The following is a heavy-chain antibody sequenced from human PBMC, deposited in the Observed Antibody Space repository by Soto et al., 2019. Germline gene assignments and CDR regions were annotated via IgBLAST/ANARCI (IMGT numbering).Heavy chain of an antibody. V-gene: IGHV4-31*03. CDR2: IYYSGST. Sequence: PSETLSLTCTVSGGSISSGGYYWSWIRQHPGKGLEWIGYIYYSGSTYYNPSLKSRVTISVDTSKNQFSLKLSSVTAADTAVYYCARQPEGLGYCSGGSCYSINWFDPWGQGTLVTVSS. D-gene: IGHD2-15*01. J-gene: IGHJ5*02. CDR3: ARQPEGLGYCSGGSCYSINWFDP. CDR1: GGSISSGGYY.